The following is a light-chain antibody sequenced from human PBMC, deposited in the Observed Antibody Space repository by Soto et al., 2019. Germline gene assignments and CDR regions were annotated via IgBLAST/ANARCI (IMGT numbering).Light chain of an antibody. CDR2: TTN. J-gene: IGLJ1*01. CDR1: SSNIGTSS. V-gene: IGLV1-44*01. Sequence: QAVVTQPHSASGTPGQRVTISCSGSSSNIGTSSVHWFQQLPGTAPQLLISTTNHRPSGVAERFSGSKSGTSASLAISGLQLEDEADYYCSAWDDSLNGHVFGTGTKLTVL. CDR3: SAWDDSLNGHV.